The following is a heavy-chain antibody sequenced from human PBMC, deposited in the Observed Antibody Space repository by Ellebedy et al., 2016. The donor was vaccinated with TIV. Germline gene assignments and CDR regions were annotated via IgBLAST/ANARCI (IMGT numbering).Heavy chain of an antibody. CDR3: ARDPSIAVAGTSYMDV. V-gene: IGHV4-30-4*01. J-gene: IGHJ6*02. CDR2: IYYSGST. D-gene: IGHD6-19*01. CDR1: GGSISSGDYY. Sequence: SETLSLXXTVSGGSISSGDYYWSWIRQPPGKGLEWIGYIYYSGSTYYNPSLKSRVTISVDTSKNQFSLKLSSVTAADTAVYYCARDPSIAVAGTSYMDVWGQGTTVTVSS.